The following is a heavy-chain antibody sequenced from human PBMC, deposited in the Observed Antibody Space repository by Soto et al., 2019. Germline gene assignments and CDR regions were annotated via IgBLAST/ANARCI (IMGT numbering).Heavy chain of an antibody. V-gene: IGHV1-18*01. J-gene: IGHJ4*02. CDR3: AREDDILTGSQSDY. Sequence: ASVKVSCKASGYTFTSYGISWVRQAPGQGLEWMGWISAYNGNTNYAQKLQGRVTMTTDTSTSTAYMELRSLGSDDTAVYYCAREDDILTGSQSDYWGQGTLVTVSS. CDR1: GYTFTSYG. CDR2: ISAYNGNT. D-gene: IGHD3-9*01.